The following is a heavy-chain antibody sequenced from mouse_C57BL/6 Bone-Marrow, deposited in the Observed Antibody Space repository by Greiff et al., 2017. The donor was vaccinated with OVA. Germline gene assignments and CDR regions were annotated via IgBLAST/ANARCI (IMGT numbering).Heavy chain of an antibody. V-gene: IGHV14-2*01. CDR2: IDPEDGET. CDR3: ARGFYDGYYVRIFAY. Sequence: EVQLQQSGAELVKPGASVKLSCTASGFNITDYYMHWVKQRTEQGLEWIGRIDPEDGETKYDPKFQGKATITADTSSNTAYLQLSSLTSEDTAVYYSARGFYDGYYVRIFAYWGQGTLVTVSA. J-gene: IGHJ3*01. D-gene: IGHD2-3*01. CDR1: GFNITDYY.